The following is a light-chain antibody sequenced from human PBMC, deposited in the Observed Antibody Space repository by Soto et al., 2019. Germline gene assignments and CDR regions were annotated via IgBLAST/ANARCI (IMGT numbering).Light chain of an antibody. CDR3: GSFTSHTSHYV. Sequence: QSVLTQPASVSGSPGQSITISCTGTISDVGGFNFVSWYQQHPGKAPRLMIYEVTYRPSGVSSRFSGSKSGNTASLTISGLQADDEADYYCGSFTSHTSHYVFGTGTKVTVL. CDR1: ISDVGGFNF. J-gene: IGLJ1*01. V-gene: IGLV2-14*03. CDR2: EVT.